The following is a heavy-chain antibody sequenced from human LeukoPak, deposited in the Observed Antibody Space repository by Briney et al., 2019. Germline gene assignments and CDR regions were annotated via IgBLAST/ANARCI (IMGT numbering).Heavy chain of an antibody. CDR2: ISSVTSAI. CDR1: GLSISDYY. CDR3: AKDFIRQWLVGLLDAFDI. Sequence: GGSLRLSCAASGLSISDYYMTWIRQAPGGGLQWIAYISSVTSAIHYANSMKGRFTISRDNSKNTLYLQMNSLRAEDTAVYYYAKDFIRQWLVGLLDAFDIWGQGTMFTVSS. V-gene: IGHV3-11*01. J-gene: IGHJ3*02. D-gene: IGHD6-19*01.